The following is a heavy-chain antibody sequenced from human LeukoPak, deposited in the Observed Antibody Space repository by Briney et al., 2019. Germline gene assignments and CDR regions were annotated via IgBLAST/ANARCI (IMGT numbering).Heavy chain of an antibody. J-gene: IGHJ4*02. V-gene: IGHV1-46*01. CDR3: TRGLAHSDY. CDR2: INPTGGGT. Sequence: ASVKVSCKASGYTFTSYYMHWVRQAPAQGLEWMGIINPTGGGTNYAQKFQGRLTMTRDTSTSTIYMELSSLRSEDTAVYYCTRGLAHSDYWGQGTLVTVSS. CDR1: GYTFTSYY.